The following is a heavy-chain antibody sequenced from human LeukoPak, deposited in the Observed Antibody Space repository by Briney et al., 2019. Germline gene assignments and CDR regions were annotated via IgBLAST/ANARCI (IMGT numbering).Heavy chain of an antibody. CDR1: GFTFSDYY. V-gene: IGHV3-11*04. CDR2: ISSSGSTI. J-gene: IGHJ6*03. CDR3: AREKEGYCSRTSCYLDYYYYYMDV. D-gene: IGHD2-2*01. Sequence: GGSLRLSCAASGFTFSDYYMSWIRQAPGKGLEWVSYISSSGSTIYYADSVKGRFTISRDNAKNSLYLQMNSLRAEDTAVYYCAREKEGYCSRTSCYLDYYYYYMDVWGKGTTVTISS.